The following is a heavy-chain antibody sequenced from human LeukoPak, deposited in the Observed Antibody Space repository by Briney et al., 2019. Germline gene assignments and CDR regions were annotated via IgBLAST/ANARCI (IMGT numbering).Heavy chain of an antibody. CDR2: ISSSGSTI. CDR3: ASLCGGSCYRGYYFDY. Sequence: PGGSLRLSCAASGFTFSDCYMSWIRQAPGKGLEWVSYISSSGSTIYYADSVKGRFTISRDNAKNSLYLQMNSLRAEDTAVYYCASLCGGSCYRGYYFDYWGQGTLVTVSS. D-gene: IGHD2-15*01. V-gene: IGHV3-11*01. J-gene: IGHJ4*02. CDR1: GFTFSDCY.